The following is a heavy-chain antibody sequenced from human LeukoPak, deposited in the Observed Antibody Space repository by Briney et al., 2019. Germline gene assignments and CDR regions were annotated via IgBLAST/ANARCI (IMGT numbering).Heavy chain of an antibody. CDR2: IYSGGST. J-gene: IGHJ4*02. CDR1: GFTVSSNY. CDR3: ASDYDILTGPLDY. V-gene: IGHV3-53*01. D-gene: IGHD3-9*01. Sequence: GGSLRLSCAASGFTVSSNYMSWVRQAPGKGLEWVSVIYSGGSTYYADSVKGRFTISRDNSKNTLYLQMNSLRAEDTAVYYCASDYDILTGPLDYWGQGTLVTVSS.